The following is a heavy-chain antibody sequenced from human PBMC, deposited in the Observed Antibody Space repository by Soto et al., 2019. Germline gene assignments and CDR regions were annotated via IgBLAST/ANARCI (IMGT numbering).Heavy chain of an antibody. CDR2: IYTSGST. J-gene: IGHJ4*02. Sequence: SETLSLTCTVSGGSISSYYWSWIRQPAGKGLEWIGRIYTSGSTNYNPSLKSRVTMSVDTSKNQFSLKLSSVTAADTAVYYCARDRGGEWLVPYYFDYWGQGTLVTVSS. D-gene: IGHD6-19*01. CDR3: ARDRGGEWLVPYYFDY. V-gene: IGHV4-4*07. CDR1: GGSISSYY.